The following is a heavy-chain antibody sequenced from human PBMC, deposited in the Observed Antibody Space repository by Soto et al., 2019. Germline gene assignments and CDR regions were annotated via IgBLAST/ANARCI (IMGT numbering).Heavy chain of an antibody. CDR3: ASDDDGFDI. CDR2: IKQDGSET. V-gene: IGHV3-7*03. CDR1: GFTFGSHW. J-gene: IGHJ3*02. Sequence: GGSLRLSCAASGFTFGSHWMSWVRQSPGTGLEWVAHIKQDGSETYYVDSVKGRFTISRDNAKNSLYLQMNSLRVEDTAVYYCASDDDGFDIWGQGTMVPVSS.